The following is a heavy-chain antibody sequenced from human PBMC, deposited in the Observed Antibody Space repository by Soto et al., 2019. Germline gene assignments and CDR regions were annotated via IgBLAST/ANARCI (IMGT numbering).Heavy chain of an antibody. D-gene: IGHD3-10*01. Sequence: QVQLVQSGAEVKKPGASVKVSCKASGYTFTNYGISWVRQAPGQGLEWMGWISAYNDNTNYAQKFQGRVTMTTDTXXNTAYMELRSLRSDDTAVFYCARDDKGSGSDPIDYWGQGTLVTVSS. CDR3: ARDDKGSGSDPIDY. CDR2: ISAYNDNT. V-gene: IGHV1-18*01. CDR1: GYTFTNYG. J-gene: IGHJ4*02.